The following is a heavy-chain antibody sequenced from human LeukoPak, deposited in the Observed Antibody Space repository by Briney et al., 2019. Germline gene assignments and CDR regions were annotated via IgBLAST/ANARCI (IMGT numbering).Heavy chain of an antibody. CDR1: GYTFTGYY. Sequence: ASVKVSCKASGYTFTGYYMHWVRQAPGQGLEWMGWINPNSGGTNYAQKFQGRVTMTRDTSISTAYMELSRLRSDDTAVYYCARGYYGSGSYSHSYNWFDPWGQGTLVTVSS. CDR2: INPNSGGT. CDR3: ARGYYGSGSYSHSYNWFDP. V-gene: IGHV1-2*02. J-gene: IGHJ5*02. D-gene: IGHD3-10*01.